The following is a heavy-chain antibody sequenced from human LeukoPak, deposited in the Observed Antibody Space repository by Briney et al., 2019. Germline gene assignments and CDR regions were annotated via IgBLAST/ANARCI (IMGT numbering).Heavy chain of an antibody. CDR3: ARDVYGSGKNWFDP. D-gene: IGHD3-10*01. J-gene: IGHJ5*02. V-gene: IGHV3-48*01. CDR2: ISSSSSTI. Sequence: GGSLRLSCAASGFTFSSYSMNWVRQASGKGLEWVSYISSSSSTIYYADSVKGRFTISRDNAKNSLYLQMNSLRAEDTAVYYCARDVYGSGKNWFDPWGQGTLVTVSS. CDR1: GFTFSSYS.